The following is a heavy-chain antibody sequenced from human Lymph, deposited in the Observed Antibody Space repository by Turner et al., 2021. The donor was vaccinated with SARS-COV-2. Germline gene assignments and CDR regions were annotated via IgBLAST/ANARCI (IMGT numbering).Heavy chain of an antibody. CDR3: ARMGSSSWYFDY. CDR2: IKQDGSEK. D-gene: IGHD1-26*01. Sequence: EVQLLASGGGLVQHGGSLRLSCAASGFTFSYYWMSWVRQAPGKGLEWVANIKQDGSEKYYVDSVKGRFTISRDNAKNSLFLQMNSLRAEDTAVYYCARMGSSSWYFDYWGQGTLVTVSS. CDR1: GFTFSYYW. V-gene: IGHV3-7*01. J-gene: IGHJ4*02.